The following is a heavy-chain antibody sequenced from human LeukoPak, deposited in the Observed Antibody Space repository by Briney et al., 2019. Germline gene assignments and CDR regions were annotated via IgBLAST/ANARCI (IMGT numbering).Heavy chain of an antibody. J-gene: IGHJ4*02. CDR1: GFTFSSYA. D-gene: IGHD3-22*01. V-gene: IGHV3-23*01. CDR2: ISGSGGST. CDR3: AKDSPRQYYYDSSGYYFFDY. Sequence: AGGSLRLSCAASGFTFSSYAMSWVRQAPGKGLEWVSAISGSGGSTYYADSVKGRFTISRDNSKNTLYLQMNSLRAEDTAVYYCAKDSPRQYYYDSSGYYFFDYWGQGTLVTVSS.